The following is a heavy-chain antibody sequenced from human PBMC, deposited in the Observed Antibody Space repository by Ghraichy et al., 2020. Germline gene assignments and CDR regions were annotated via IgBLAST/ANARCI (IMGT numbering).Heavy chain of an antibody. J-gene: IGHJ5*02. CDR3: GRDDGFYYVNH. Sequence: GGSLRLSCATSGFTFSSYGMHWVRQAPGKGLEWVAAIWSDGIYKYYVDSVKGRFTISRDNSKNTVYLQMNSLRAEDSAFYFCGRDDGFYYVNHWGQGTPVTVSS. CDR2: IWSDGIYK. D-gene: IGHD3-22*01. CDR1: GFTFSSYG. V-gene: IGHV3-33*01.